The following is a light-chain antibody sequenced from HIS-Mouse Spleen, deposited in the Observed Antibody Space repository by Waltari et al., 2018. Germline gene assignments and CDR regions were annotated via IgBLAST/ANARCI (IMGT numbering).Light chain of an antibody. CDR1: SSDVGGSNY. CDR3: SSYTSSSSWV. Sequence: QSALTQPASVSGSPGQSITIPCTGPSSDVGGSNYASWYQQHPGKAPKLMIYEVSNRPSGVSNRFSGSKSGNTASLTISGLQAEDEADYYCSSYTSSSSWVFGGGTKLTVL. J-gene: IGLJ3*02. CDR2: EVS. V-gene: IGLV2-14*01.